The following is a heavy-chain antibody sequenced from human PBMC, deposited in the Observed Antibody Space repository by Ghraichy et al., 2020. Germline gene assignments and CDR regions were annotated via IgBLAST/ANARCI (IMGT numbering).Heavy chain of an antibody. CDR2: IYHSGST. CDR3: ASAKDTPMVISYLRYYFSAMDF. D-gene: IGHD5-18*01. V-gene: IGHV4-59*01. J-gene: IGHJ6*02. CDR1: GGSISNYL. Sequence: SETLSLTCTVSGGSISNYLWSWIRQPPGKGLEWIGNIYHSGSTNYNPSLKSRVTKSVDTSKNQFSLELSSVTAADTAVYYCASAKDTPMVISYLRYYFSAMDFWGHGTTVTVSS.